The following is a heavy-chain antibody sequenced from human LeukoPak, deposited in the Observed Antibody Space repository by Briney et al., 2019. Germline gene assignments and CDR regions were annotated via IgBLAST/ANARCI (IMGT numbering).Heavy chain of an antibody. CDR3: ARHGGHSGFDPYDF. V-gene: IGHV4-38-2*01. CDR2: IYHSGST. CDR1: GYSISNGYY. Sequence: PSETLSLTCAVSGYSISNGYYWAWIRQPPGKGLEWIGSIYHSGSTYYKPSLKSRVTISVDTSKNQFSLNVNSVTATDTAVYYCARHGGHSGFDPYDFWGQGTLVTASS. D-gene: IGHD5-12*01. J-gene: IGHJ4*02.